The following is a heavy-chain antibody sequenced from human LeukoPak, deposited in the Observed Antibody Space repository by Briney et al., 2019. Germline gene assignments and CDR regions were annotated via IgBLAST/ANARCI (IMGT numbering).Heavy chain of an antibody. D-gene: IGHD3-16*02. Sequence: ASVKVSCKASGYTFTGYYMHWVRQAPGQGLEWMGWINPNSGGTNYAQKFQGRVTMTRDTSISTACMELSRLRSDDTAVYYCARSHDYVWGSYRPLDYFDYWGQGTLVTVSS. J-gene: IGHJ4*02. CDR1: GYTFTGYY. CDR2: INPNSGGT. CDR3: ARSHDYVWGSYRPLDYFDY. V-gene: IGHV1-2*02.